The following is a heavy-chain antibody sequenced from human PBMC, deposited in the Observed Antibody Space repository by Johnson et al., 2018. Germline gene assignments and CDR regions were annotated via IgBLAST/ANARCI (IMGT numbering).Heavy chain of an antibody. CDR2: MHPNSGNT. V-gene: IGHV1-8*01. CDR1: GYTFTSHD. CDR3: ARGLIGSTSSLGRH. J-gene: IGHJ1*01. Sequence: VQLVESGAEVKKPGASVKVSCKASGYTFTSHDINWVRQATGQGLEWMGWMHPNSGNTGYAQKFQGRVTMTRNTSISTAYLELSSLRSEDTAVYYCARGLIGSTSSLGRHWGQGTPVTVSS. D-gene: IGHD2-2*01.